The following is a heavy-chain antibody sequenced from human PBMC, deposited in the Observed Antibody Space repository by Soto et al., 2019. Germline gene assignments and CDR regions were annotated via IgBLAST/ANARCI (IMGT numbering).Heavy chain of an antibody. CDR2: IIPIFGTA. Sequence: SVKVTCKASGGTFSSYAISWVRQAPGQGLEWMGGIIPIFGTANYAQKFQGRVTITADESTSTAYMELSSLRSEDTAVYYCARGYDFWSGYPGGYYGMDVWGQGTTVIVSS. J-gene: IGHJ6*02. CDR3: ARGYDFWSGYPGGYYGMDV. V-gene: IGHV1-69*13. D-gene: IGHD3-3*01. CDR1: GGTFSSYA.